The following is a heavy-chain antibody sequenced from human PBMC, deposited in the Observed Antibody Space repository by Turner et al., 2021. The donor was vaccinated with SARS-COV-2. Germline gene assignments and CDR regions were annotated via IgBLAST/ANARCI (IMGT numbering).Heavy chain of an antibody. V-gene: IGHV3-30*18. CDR2: ISYDGSNK. J-gene: IGHJ4*02. Sequence: QVQLVESGGGVVQPGRSLRLSCAAAGFTFSSYGMHWVRQAPGKGLEWVAVISYDGSNKSYADSVKGRFTISRDNSKNTLFLQMNSLRAEDTAVYYCAKFPAYYYDSSDYYDGDYWGQGTLVTVSS. D-gene: IGHD3-22*01. CDR1: GFTFSSYG. CDR3: AKFPAYYYDSSDYYDGDY.